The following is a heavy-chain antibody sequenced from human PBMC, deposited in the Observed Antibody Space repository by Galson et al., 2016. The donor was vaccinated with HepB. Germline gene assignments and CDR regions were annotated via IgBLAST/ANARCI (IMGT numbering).Heavy chain of an antibody. Sequence: SLRLSCAASGFIFSAYAMSWVRQAPGKGLEWVSAISGGGDRTDYADSVKGRFTISRDNSKRMVYLQMSSLRAEDTAIYYCARDLRIRAPGYYGMDVWGQGTTVTVSS. CDR3: ARDLRIRAPGYYGMDV. CDR2: ISGGGDRT. CDR1: GFIFSAYA. V-gene: IGHV3-23*01. D-gene: IGHD2/OR15-2a*01. J-gene: IGHJ6*02.